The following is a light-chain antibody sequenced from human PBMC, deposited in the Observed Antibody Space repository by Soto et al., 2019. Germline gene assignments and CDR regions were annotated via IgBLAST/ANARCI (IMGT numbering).Light chain of an antibody. J-gene: IGKJ4*01. CDR3: QESYTTPLS. CDR2: AAS. V-gene: IGKV1-39*01. CDR1: ESINTY. Sequence: DTQMTQSPSSLSASVGDRVTITCRASESINTYLNWYQQGPGQAPNLLIYAASTLQSGVPSRFSGSGSGTHFTLTINNLQPEDFATYYCQESYTTPLSFGGGTKVEIK.